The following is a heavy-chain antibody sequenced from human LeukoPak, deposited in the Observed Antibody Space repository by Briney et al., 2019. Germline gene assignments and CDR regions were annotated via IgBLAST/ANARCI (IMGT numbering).Heavy chain of an antibody. V-gene: IGHV1-46*01. Sequence: GASVKVSCKASGGTFSSYAISWVRQAPGQGLEWMAIINPSGGSTSYAQKFQGRVTMTRDTSTSTVYMELSSLRSEDTAVYYCARDAYYDSSGYYDYWGQGTLVTVSS. CDR3: ARDAYYDSSGYYDY. J-gene: IGHJ4*02. CDR1: GGTFSSYA. CDR2: INPSGGST. D-gene: IGHD3-22*01.